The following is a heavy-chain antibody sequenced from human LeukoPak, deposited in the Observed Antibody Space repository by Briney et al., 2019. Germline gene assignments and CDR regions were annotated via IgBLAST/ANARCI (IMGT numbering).Heavy chain of an antibody. CDR2: INPNSGGT. Sequence: ASVKVSCKASGYTFTGYYMHWVRQAPGQGLEWMGWINPNSGGTNYAQKFQGRVTMTRDTSISTAYMELSRLRSDDTAVYYCARGHPLGYCSGGSCYHNWFDPWGQGTLVTVSS. CDR3: ARGHPLGYCSGGSCYHNWFDP. V-gene: IGHV1-2*02. CDR1: GYTFTGYY. J-gene: IGHJ5*02. D-gene: IGHD2-15*01.